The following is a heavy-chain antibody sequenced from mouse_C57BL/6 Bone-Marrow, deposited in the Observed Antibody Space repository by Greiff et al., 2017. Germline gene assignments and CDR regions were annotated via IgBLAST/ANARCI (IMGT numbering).Heavy chain of an antibody. V-gene: IGHV7-1*01. CDR3: ARVSSTGTGYYFDY. CDR1: GFTFSDFY. Sequence: EVKLMESGGGLVQSGRSLRLSCATSGFTFSDFYMEWVRQAPGKGLEWIAASRNRANDYTKEYSASVKGRFIVSRDTSQSILYLQMNALRAEDTAIYYCARVSSTGTGYYFDYWGQGTTLTVSS. J-gene: IGHJ2*01. D-gene: IGHD4-1*02. CDR2: SRNRANDYTK.